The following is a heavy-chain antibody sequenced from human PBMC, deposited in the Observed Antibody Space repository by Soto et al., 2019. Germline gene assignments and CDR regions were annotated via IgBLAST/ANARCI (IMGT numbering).Heavy chain of an antibody. CDR1: GGSISSYY. CDR2: IYYSGT. Sequence: PSETLSLTCSVSGGSISSYYWSWIRQPPGKGLEWIAYIYYSGTSYNPSLKSRVSISLDTSKDQFSLKLSSVTAADTAVYYCARRYGSSFDYWGQGTLVTVSS. V-gene: IGHV4-59*08. J-gene: IGHJ4*02. CDR3: ARRYGSSFDY. D-gene: IGHD4-17*01.